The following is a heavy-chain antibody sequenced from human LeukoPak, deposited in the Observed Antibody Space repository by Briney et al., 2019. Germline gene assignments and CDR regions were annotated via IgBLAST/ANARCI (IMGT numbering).Heavy chain of an antibody. CDR1: GGSISRGGYS. Sequence: SQTLSLTCTVSGGSISRGGYSWSWIRQPPGKGLEWIGYIYHSGSTYYNPSLKSRVTISVHRSKNQFSLKLSSVTAADTAVYYCARYQLALGWFDPWGQGTLVTVSS. J-gene: IGHJ5*02. CDR2: IYHSGST. D-gene: IGHD2-2*01. V-gene: IGHV4-30-2*01. CDR3: ARYQLALGWFDP.